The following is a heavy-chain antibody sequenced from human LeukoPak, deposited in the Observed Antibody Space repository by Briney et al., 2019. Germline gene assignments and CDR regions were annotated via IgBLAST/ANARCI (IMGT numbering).Heavy chain of an antibody. D-gene: IGHD5-12*01. Sequence: PSETLSLTCTVSGGSIRSYYWSWIRQPPGKGLEWIGYLYYSGSTNYNPPLKSRVTISVDTSTNQFSLKLSSVTAADTAVYYCARAGSGYSFDYWGQGTLVTVSS. V-gene: IGHV4-59*01. CDR1: GGSIRSYY. CDR3: ARAGSGYSFDY. J-gene: IGHJ4*02. CDR2: LYYSGST.